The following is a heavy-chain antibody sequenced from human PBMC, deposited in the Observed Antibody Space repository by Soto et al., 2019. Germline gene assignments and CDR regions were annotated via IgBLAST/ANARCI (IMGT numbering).Heavy chain of an antibody. Sequence: ESGGGLVQPGGSLRLSCVASGLTFSNYAMSWVRQAPGKGLEWVSAISGSSIGTYYADSVKGRFTISRDNSKNTLFLQMNSLRVDDTALYYCASGGYCTSASCRPTYFDYWGQGIPVTVSS. D-gene: IGHD2-2*01. J-gene: IGHJ4*02. CDR2: ISGSSIGT. V-gene: IGHV3-23*01. CDR1: GLTFSNYA. CDR3: ASGGYCTSASCRPTYFDY.